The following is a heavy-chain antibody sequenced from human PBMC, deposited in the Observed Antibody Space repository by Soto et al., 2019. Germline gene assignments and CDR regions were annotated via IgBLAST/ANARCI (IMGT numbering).Heavy chain of an antibody. J-gene: IGHJ6*03. CDR3: AREGRVPAYLGDYYYYMDV. D-gene: IGHD2-2*01. Sequence: ASVKVCCKVSGYTNTDLSMHWVRQEHKKGLEWMGGFDPEDGETIYAQKFQGRVTMTEDKSTSTAYMELSSLRSEDTAVYYCAREGRVPAYLGDYYYYMDVWGKGTTVTVSS. CDR2: FDPEDGET. V-gene: IGHV1-24*01. CDR1: GYTNTDLS.